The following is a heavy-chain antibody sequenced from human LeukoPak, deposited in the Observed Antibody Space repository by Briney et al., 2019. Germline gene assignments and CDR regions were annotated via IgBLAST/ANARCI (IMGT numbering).Heavy chain of an antibody. J-gene: IGHJ5*02. V-gene: IGHV4-39*01. D-gene: IGHD2-15*01. CDR2: IYYSGST. CDR3: ASVVGARRFDP. CDR1: GGSISSSSYY. Sequence: PSETLSLTCTVSGGSISSSSYYWGWIRQPPGKGLEWIGSIYYSGSTYYNPSLKSRVTISVDTSKNQFSLKLSSVTAADTAVYYCASVVGARRFDPWGQGTLVTVSS.